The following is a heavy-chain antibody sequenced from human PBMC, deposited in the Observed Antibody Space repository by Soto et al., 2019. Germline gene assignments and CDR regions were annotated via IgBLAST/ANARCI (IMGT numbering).Heavy chain of an antibody. CDR2: ISSSSSYI. CDR3: ARNYHSSSWSYYFDY. V-gene: IGHV3-21*01. CDR1: GFTFSSYS. Sequence: EVQLVESGGGLVKPGGSLRLSCAASGFTFSSYSMNWVRKAPGKGLEWVSSISSSSSYIYYSDSVKGRCTISRDNAKNSLYLHMNRLRAEDTAVYYCARNYHSSSWSYYFDYWGQGTLVTVSS. D-gene: IGHD6-13*01. J-gene: IGHJ4*02.